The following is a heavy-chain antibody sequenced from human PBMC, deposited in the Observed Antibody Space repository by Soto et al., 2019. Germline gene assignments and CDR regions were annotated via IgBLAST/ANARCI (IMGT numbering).Heavy chain of an antibody. CDR3: ARGMNPQDY. D-gene: IGHD6-13*01. V-gene: IGHV4-38-2*02. J-gene: IGHJ4*02. Sequence: SETLSLTCTVSGFSISSGFYWGWVRQPPGKGLEWIGAIYHSGTTYCNPSLKSRVTMAIDTSKNQFSLSLASVAAADTAMYYCARGMNPQDYWGQGTLVTVSS. CDR2: IYHSGTT. CDR1: GFSISSGFY.